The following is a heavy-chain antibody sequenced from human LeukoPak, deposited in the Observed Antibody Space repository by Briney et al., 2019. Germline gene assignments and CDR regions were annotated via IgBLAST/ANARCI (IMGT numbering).Heavy chain of an antibody. V-gene: IGHV3-30*03. CDR1: GFTFSNYG. D-gene: IGHD5-12*01. Sequence: PGGSLRLSCAASGFTFSNYGMHWVRQAPGKGLEWVAGISYDGSNKYYGDSVKGRFTISRDNSKNTLYLQMNSLRAEDTAVYYCARSGKYSGYDLYYYGMDVWGQGTTVTVSS. CDR3: ARSGKYSGYDLYYYGMDV. CDR2: ISYDGSNK. J-gene: IGHJ6*02.